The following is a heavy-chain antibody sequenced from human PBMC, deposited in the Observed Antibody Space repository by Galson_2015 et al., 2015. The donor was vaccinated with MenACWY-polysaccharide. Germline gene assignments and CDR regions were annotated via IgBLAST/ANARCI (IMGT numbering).Heavy chain of an antibody. Sequence: SVKVSCKASGYTFTSFGISWVRQAPGQGLEWMGWISGYDGHTNYAQKFQGRVTMTTDTSTSTAYMELRSLRSDDTAVYYCARDPGSGSPYYFVYWGQGTLVTVSS. CDR3: ARDPGSGSPYYFVY. V-gene: IGHV1-18*01. CDR1: GYTFTSFG. CDR2: ISGYDGHT. J-gene: IGHJ4*02. D-gene: IGHD3-10*01.